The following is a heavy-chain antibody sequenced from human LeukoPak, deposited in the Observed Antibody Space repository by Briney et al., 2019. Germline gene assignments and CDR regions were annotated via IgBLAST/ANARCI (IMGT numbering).Heavy chain of an antibody. D-gene: IGHD3-22*01. CDR2: INPNSGGT. J-gene: IGHJ3*02. CDR1: GYTFTGYY. V-gene: IGHV1-2*02. CDR3: AREYYYDSSGYPLGAFDI. Sequence: ASVKVSCKASGYTFTGYYMHWVRQAPGQGLEWMGWINPNSGGTNYAQKLQGRVTITRHTSISTAYMELSRLRSDDTAVYYCAREYYYDSSGYPLGAFDIWGQGTMVTVSS.